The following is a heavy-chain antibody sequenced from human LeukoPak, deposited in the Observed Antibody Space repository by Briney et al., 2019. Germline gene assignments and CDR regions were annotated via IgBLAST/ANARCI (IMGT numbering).Heavy chain of an antibody. V-gene: IGHV1-69*04. D-gene: IGHD3-3*01. CDR2: IIPILGIA. Sequence: SVKVSCKASGGTFSSYAISWVRQAPGQGLEWMGRIIPILGIANYAQKFQGRVTITADKSTSTAYMELSSLRSEDTAVYYCARGEGITILGVVITWGKGPLVTVSS. CDR3: ARGEGITILGVVIT. J-gene: IGHJ5*02. CDR1: GGTFSSYA.